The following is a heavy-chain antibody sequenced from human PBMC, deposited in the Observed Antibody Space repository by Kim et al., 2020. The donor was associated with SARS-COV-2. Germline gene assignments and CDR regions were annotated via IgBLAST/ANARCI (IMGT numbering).Heavy chain of an antibody. CDR3: ARGGEAGPY. CDR2: IKKDGSEK. J-gene: IGHJ4*02. CDR1: GFSFGRDW. V-gene: IGHV3-7*01. Sequence: GGSLRLSCAASGFSFGRDWMCWVRQAPGKGLEWVANIKKDGSEKYYADSMKGRFTISRDNAKNSLYLQMNSLRVEDTAVYYCARGGEAGPYWGQGTLVTVSS.